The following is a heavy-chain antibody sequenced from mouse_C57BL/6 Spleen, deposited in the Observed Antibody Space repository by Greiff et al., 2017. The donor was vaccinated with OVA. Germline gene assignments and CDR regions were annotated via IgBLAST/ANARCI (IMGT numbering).Heavy chain of an antibody. V-gene: IGHV1-64*01. J-gene: IGHJ2*01. CDR3: TKYYDSSYPYYFDY. Sequence: HVQLQPPWAELVKPGASVKFSCKASGYTFTSYWMHWVKQRPGHGLEWIGMIHPNSGSTNYNEKFKSKATLTVDKSSRTAYMKRSSLTSEDSAVYYSTKYYDSSYPYYFDYWGKGTTLTVAS. D-gene: IGHD1-1*01. CDR2: IHPNSGST. CDR1: GYTFTSYW.